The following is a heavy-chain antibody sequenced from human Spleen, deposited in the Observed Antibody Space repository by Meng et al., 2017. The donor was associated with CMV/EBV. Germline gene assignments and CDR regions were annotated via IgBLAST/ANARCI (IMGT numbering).Heavy chain of an antibody. CDR2: MNPNNGGT. Sequence: ASVKVSCKASGYTFTGYYMHWVRQAPGQGLEWMGWMNPNNGGTNYAQKFQGRVTMTRDTSISTAYMELSSLRSDDTAVYYCARAKYVWGSYFLRGAMSFDYWGQGTLVTVSS. CDR1: GYTFTGYY. D-gene: IGHD3-16*01. J-gene: IGHJ4*02. V-gene: IGHV1-2*02. CDR3: ARAKYVWGSYFLRGAMSFDY.